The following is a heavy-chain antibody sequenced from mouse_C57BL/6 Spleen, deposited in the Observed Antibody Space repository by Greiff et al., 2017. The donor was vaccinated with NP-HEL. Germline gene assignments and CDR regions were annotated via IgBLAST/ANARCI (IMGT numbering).Heavy chain of an antibody. Sequence: VQLQESGAELVRPGASVTLSCKASGYTFTDYEMHWVKQTPVHGLEWIGAIDPETGGTAYNQKFKGKAILTADKSSSTAYMELRSLTSEDSAVYYCTRRIYYGSSYGFAYWGQGTLVTVSA. J-gene: IGHJ3*01. CDR2: IDPETGGT. V-gene: IGHV1-15*01. CDR1: GYTFTDYE. CDR3: TRRIYYGSSYGFAY. D-gene: IGHD1-1*01.